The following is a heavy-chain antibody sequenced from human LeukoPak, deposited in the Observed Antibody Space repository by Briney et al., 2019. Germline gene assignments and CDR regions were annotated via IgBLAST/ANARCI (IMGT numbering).Heavy chain of an antibody. J-gene: IGHJ4*02. V-gene: IGHV3-21*01. Sequence: GGSLRLSCVASGFTFSSYSLNWVRQAQGKGPEWVSSISDSSTYIYDADSVKGRFTISRDNAKNSLYLQMNSLRAEDTAVYYCATDRYYYDSSGYYAFDYWGQGTLVTVSS. CDR2: ISDSSTYI. D-gene: IGHD3-22*01. CDR1: GFTFSSYS. CDR3: ATDRYYYDSSGYYAFDY.